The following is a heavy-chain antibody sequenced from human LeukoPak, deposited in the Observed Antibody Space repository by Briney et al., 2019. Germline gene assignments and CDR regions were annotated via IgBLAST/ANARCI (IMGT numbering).Heavy chain of an antibody. CDR3: ARALRRVRTIFGGVNYYYFYMDV. D-gene: IGHD3-3*01. V-gene: IGHV1-18*01. CDR2: ISAYNGNT. CDR1: GYTLTSYG. J-gene: IGHJ6*03. Sequence: ASVKVSCKASGYTLTSYGISWVRQAPGQGLEWMGWISAYNGNTNYAQKLQGRVTMTTDTSTSTAYMELRSLRSDDTAIYYCARALRRVRTIFGGVNYYYFYMDVWGKGTTVTVSS.